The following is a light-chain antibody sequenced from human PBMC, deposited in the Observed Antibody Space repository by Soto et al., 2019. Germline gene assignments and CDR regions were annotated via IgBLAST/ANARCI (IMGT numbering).Light chain of an antibody. CDR2: DAS. CDR3: QQYNSYWT. CDR1: QSISTW. J-gene: IGKJ1*01. V-gene: IGKV1-5*01. Sequence: IQKSEVPGKMVASVGGRVTITFRASQSISTWLAWYQQKPGKAPKLLIYDASSLQSGVPSRFGGSGSGTEFTLTITTLQPNDFAAYYFQQYNSYWTFGQGTKVDIK.